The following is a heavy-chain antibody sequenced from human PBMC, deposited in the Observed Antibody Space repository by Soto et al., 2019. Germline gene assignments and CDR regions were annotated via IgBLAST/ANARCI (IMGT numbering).Heavy chain of an antibody. Sequence: PSETLSLTCTVSGGSISSTSYYWGWIRQTPGKGLERIGNIYYSGSTQYNPSLKSRVAISVDTSKNQFSLKLNSLTASDTAVNYCARHFSVDYFDSLGQGALVTAPQ. CDR3: ARHFSVDYFDS. V-gene: IGHV4-39*01. J-gene: IGHJ4*02. CDR2: IYYSGST. CDR1: GGSISSTSYY.